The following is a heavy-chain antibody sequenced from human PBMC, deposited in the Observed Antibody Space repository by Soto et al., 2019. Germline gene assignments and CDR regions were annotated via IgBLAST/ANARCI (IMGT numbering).Heavy chain of an antibody. Sequence: SGALSLTCIVSGGSISGNSYYGGLIHEPPGKGQEWIGSIYYSGTSYYNPSLKSRVTISVDTSNNQFSLKRSPLTDGDTAVYYCARTYSTGWYTYHVDDWGQGTLVTISS. CDR3: ARTYSTGWYTYHVDD. D-gene: IGHD6-19*01. V-gene: IGHV4-39*01. CDR1: GGSISGNSYY. CDR2: IYYSGTS. J-gene: IGHJ4*02.